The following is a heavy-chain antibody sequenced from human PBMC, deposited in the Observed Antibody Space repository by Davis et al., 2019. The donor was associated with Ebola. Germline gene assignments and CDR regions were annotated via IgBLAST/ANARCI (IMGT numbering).Heavy chain of an antibody. J-gene: IGHJ6*02. Sequence: AASVKVSCKASGYTFTSYAMHWVRQAPGQRLGWMGWINAGNGNTKYSQKFQGRVTITRDTSASTAYMELSSLRSEDTAVYYCASRVVVPAGLDYYGMDVWGQGTTVTVSS. CDR2: INAGNGNT. CDR1: GYTFTSYA. D-gene: IGHD2-2*01. V-gene: IGHV1-3*01. CDR3: ASRVVVPAGLDYYGMDV.